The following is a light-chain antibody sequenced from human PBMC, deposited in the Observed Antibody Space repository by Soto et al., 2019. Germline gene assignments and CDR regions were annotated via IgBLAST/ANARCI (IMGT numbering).Light chain of an antibody. V-gene: IGKV3-20*01. CDR2: GAS. J-gene: IGKJ1*01. CDR1: QSVSNDF. Sequence: EIVLTQSPGILSLSPGQRVTLSCRASQSVSNDFLAWYQQKPGQAPRLLIYGASTRATNVPDRFSGSGSGAGFTLTISRLEPEDFAVYYCQQYGSSPPRTFGQGAKVEMK. CDR3: QQYGSSPPRT.